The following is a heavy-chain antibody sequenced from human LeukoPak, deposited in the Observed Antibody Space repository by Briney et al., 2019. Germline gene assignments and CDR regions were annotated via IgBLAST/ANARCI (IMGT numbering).Heavy chain of an antibody. CDR3: ARVADSSGWGYYYGMDV. D-gene: IGHD6-19*01. CDR1: GGSISSSSYY. CDR2: IYYSGST. Sequence: SETLSLTCTVSGGSISSSSYYWGWIRQPPGKGLEWIGYIYYSGSTNYNPSLKSRVTISVDTSKNQFSLKLSSVTAADTAVYYCARVADSSGWGYYYGMDVWGQGTTVTVSS. J-gene: IGHJ6*02. V-gene: IGHV4-61*05.